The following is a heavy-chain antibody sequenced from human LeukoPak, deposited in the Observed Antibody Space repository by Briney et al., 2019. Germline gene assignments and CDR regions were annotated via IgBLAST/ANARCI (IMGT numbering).Heavy chain of an antibody. CDR3: ATDLSSGYHGGHDY. CDR2: FDPEDGET. CDR1: GYTLTELS. V-gene: IGHV1-24*01. D-gene: IGHD3-22*01. J-gene: IGHJ4*02. Sequence: ASVKVSCKVSGYTLTELSMHWVRQAPGKGLEWMGGFDPEDGETIYAQKFQGRVTMTEDTSTDTAYMELSSLRSEDTAVYCCATDLSSGYHGGHDYWGQGTLVTVSS.